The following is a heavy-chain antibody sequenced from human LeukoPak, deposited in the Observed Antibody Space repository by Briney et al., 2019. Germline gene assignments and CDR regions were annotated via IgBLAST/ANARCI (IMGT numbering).Heavy chain of an antibody. CDR3: ARAFDGDYVGTLTG. Sequence: GGSLRLSCAASGVTFSSYGMNWVRQAPGRGLEWVSYISSSSSTFYYADSVKGRFTISRDNAKNSLYLQMNSLRDEDTAVYYCARAFDGDYVGTLTGWGQGTLVTVSS. D-gene: IGHD4-17*01. CDR2: ISSSSSTF. CDR1: GVTFSSYG. J-gene: IGHJ4*02. V-gene: IGHV3-48*02.